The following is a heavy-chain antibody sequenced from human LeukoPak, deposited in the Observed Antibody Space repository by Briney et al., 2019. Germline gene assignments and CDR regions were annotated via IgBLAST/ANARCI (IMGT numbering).Heavy chain of an antibody. CDR3: ARRSRWSLCYFDY. CDR2: IYHSGRT. V-gene: IGHV4-38-2*02. D-gene: IGHD3-10*01. Sequence: SETLSLTCTVSGYSISSGYYWGWIRQPPGKGLEWIGSIYHSGRTFYNPSLKSRVTISVDTSKNQFSLKLTSVTAADTAVYYCARRSRWSLCYFDYWGQGTLVTVSS. CDR1: GYSISSGYY. J-gene: IGHJ4*02.